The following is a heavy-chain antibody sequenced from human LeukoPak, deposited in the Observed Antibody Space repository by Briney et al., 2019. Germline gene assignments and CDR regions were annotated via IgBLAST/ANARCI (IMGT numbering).Heavy chain of an antibody. CDR2: IWYDGSSK. D-gene: IGHD6-13*01. Sequence: PGGSLRLSCAASGFSFSAYGVHWVRQAPGKRLEWVAVIWYDGSSKDYADSVKGRFTFSRDNSKNTLYLQMNSLTVEDTAVYYCARSKSSSLIDYWGQGTLVTVSS. CDR1: GFSFSAYG. J-gene: IGHJ4*02. CDR3: ARSKSSSLIDY. V-gene: IGHV3-33*01.